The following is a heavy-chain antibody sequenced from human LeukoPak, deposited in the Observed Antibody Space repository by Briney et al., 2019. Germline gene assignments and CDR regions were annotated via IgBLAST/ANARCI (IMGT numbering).Heavy chain of an antibody. CDR3: ARGDPPAYHYMDV. CDR2: IYYSGST. Sequence: SETLSLTCTVSGGSISSYYWSWIRQPPGKGLEWIGYIYYSGSTNYNPSLKSRVTISVDTSKNQFSLKLSSVTAADTAVYYCARGDPPAYHYMDVWGKGTTVTVSS. J-gene: IGHJ6*03. V-gene: IGHV4-59*01. D-gene: IGHD2-15*01. CDR1: GGSISSYY.